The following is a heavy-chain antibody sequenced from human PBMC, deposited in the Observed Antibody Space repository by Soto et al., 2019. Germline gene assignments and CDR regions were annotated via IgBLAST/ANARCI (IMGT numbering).Heavy chain of an antibody. CDR2: ISAYNGNT. D-gene: IGHD2-2*01. J-gene: IGHJ5*02. V-gene: IGHV1-18*01. CDR1: GYTFTSYG. CDR3: ARLRCSSTSCYVRWFDP. Sequence: GASVKVSCKASGYTFTSYGISWVRQAPGQGLEWMGWISAYNGNTNYAQKLQGRVTMTTDTSTSTAYMELRSLRADDTAVYYCARLRCSSTSCYVRWFDPWGQGTLVTVSS.